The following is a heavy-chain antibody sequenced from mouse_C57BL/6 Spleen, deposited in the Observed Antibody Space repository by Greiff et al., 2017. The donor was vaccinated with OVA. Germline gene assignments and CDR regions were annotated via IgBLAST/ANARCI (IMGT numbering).Heavy chain of an antibody. CDR2: IDPSDSYT. V-gene: IGHV1-69*01. CDR1: GYTFTSYW. CDR3: ARSGYGSSYYFDY. Sequence: QVQLQQPGAELVMPGASVKLSCKASGYTFTSYWMHWVKQRPGQGLEWIGEIDPSDSYTNYNQKFKGKSTLTVDKSSSTAYMQLSSLTSKDSAVYYCARSGYGSSYYFDYWGQGTTLTVSS. J-gene: IGHJ2*01. D-gene: IGHD1-1*01.